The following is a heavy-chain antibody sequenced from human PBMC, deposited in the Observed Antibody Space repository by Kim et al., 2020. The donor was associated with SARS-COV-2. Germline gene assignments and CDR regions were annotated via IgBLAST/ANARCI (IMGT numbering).Heavy chain of an antibody. D-gene: IGHD6-13*01. J-gene: IGHJ6*02. V-gene: IGHV4-34*01. CDR3: ARVRSSRFIIFYYYGMDV. CDR2: INHSGST. Sequence: SETLSLTCAVYGGSFSGYYWSWIRQPPGKGLEWSGEINHSGSTNYNPSLKSRVTISVDTSKNQFSLKLSSVTAADTAVYYCARVRSSRFIIFYYYGMDVWGQGTTVTVSS. CDR1: GGSFSGYY.